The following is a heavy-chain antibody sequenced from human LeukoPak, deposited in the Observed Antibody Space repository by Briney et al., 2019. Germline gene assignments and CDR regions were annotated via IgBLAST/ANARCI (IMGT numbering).Heavy chain of an antibody. J-gene: IGHJ4*02. CDR1: GYTFTSYG. D-gene: IGHD3-22*01. V-gene: IGHV1-18*01. CDR3: ARVLTGDIHYDSSGYYAY. Sequence: ASVKVSCKASGYTFTSYGISWVRQAPGQGLEWMGWISAYNGNTNYAQKLQGRVTMTTDTSTSTAYMELRSLRSDDTAVYYCARVLTGDIHYDSSGYYAYWGQGTLVTVSS. CDR2: ISAYNGNT.